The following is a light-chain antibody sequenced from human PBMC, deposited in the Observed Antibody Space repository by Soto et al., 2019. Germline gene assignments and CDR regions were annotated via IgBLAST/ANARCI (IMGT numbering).Light chain of an antibody. V-gene: IGLV1-40*01. J-gene: IGLJ1*01. CDR3: QSDDSSLSALYV. Sequence: QSVLTQPPSVSGAPGQRVTISCTGSSSNIGAGYDVHWYQQLPGTAPKLIIYGNSNRPSGVPDRCSGSKSGTSASLAITGVQAEDEADYYCQSDDSSLSALYVFGTGTKVTVL. CDR1: SSNIGAGYD. CDR2: GNS.